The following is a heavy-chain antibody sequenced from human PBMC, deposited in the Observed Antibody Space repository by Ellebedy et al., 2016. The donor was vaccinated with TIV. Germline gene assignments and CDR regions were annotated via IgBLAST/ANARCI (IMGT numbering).Heavy chain of an antibody. CDR3: VPVAAGGTVYYYYGMDD. CDR1: GASLSNYDYF. J-gene: IGHJ6*02. V-gene: IGHV4-39*07. D-gene: IGHD6-13*01. Sequence: GSLRLXCAVSGASLSNYDYFWGWVRQPPGKGLQWIGSIFKSGSIYYNPSLQSRLTISMDTSKNQFSLKVTSVTAADTAVYYCVPVAAGGTVYYYYGMDDWGPGTTVTVSS. CDR2: IFKSGSI.